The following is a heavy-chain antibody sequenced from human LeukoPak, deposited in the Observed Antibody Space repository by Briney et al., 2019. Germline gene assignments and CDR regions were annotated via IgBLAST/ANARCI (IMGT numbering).Heavy chain of an antibody. CDR1: GFMFNSYA. D-gene: IGHD6-6*01. CDR3: AKGVGYSSSSGVDY. CDR2: ISGSGGST. V-gene: IGHV3-23*01. J-gene: IGHJ4*02. Sequence: GGSLRLSCAASGFMFNSYAMTWVRQAPGKGLEWVSLISGSGGSTYYADSVKGRFTISRDNSKNTLYLQMNSLRAEDTAVYYCAKGVGYSSSSGVDYWGQGTLVTVPS.